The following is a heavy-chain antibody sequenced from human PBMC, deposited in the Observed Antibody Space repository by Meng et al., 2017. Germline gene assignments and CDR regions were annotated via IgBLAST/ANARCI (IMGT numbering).Heavy chain of an antibody. J-gene: IGHJ4*02. CDR3: AKSSSSTPGVVDS. CDR2: LYDGGTT. V-gene: IGHV4-61*01. CDR1: GASVSGGTFH. D-gene: IGHD2-2*01. Sequence: QVPLQESGPGLAKASVPLPLTCPVSGASVSGGTFHWSWIRQPPGKELQWIGYLYDGGTTIYNPSLKSRVTIFLDTSRNQFSLGLRSVTTADTAVYYCAKSSSSTPGVVDSWGQGTLVTVSS.